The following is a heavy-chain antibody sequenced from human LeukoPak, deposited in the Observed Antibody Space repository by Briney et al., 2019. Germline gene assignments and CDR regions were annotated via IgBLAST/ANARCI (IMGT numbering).Heavy chain of an antibody. Sequence: PSETLSLTCAVYGGSFSGYYWSWIRQPPGKGLEWIAEINHSGSTNYNVSLKSRVTISVDTSKNQFSLKLSSVTAADTAVYYCARLQVWHQVVLSFAFDYWGQGTLVTVSS. CDR3: ARLQVWHQVVLSFAFDY. CDR1: GGSFSGYY. D-gene: IGHD6-13*01. CDR2: INHSGST. J-gene: IGHJ4*02. V-gene: IGHV4-34*01.